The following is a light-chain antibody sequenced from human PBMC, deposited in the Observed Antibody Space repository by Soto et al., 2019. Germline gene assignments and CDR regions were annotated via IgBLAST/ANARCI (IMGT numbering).Light chain of an antibody. CDR3: QQYNNWPPIT. CDR2: DTS. CDR1: QSVSSY. Sequence: EIVLTQSPATLSLSPGERATLSFRASQSVSSYLAWYQQKPGQAPRLLIYDTSTRATGIPARFSGSGSGTEFTLTISSLQSEDFAVYYCQQYNNWPPITFGQGTRLEI. J-gene: IGKJ5*01. V-gene: IGKV3-15*01.